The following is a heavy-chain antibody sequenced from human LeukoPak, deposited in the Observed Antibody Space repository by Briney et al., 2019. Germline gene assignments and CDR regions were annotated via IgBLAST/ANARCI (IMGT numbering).Heavy chain of an antibody. D-gene: IGHD3-3*01. J-gene: IGHJ4*02. CDR1: GYTFTSYG. V-gene: IGHV1-8*01. CDR3: ARDRSRITIFGVVRTGGDY. CDR2: MNPNSGNT. Sequence: ASVKVSCKASGYTFTSYGISWVRQATGQGLEWMGWMNPNSGNTGYAQKFQGRVTMTRNTSISTAYMELSSLRSEDTAVYYCARDRSRITIFGVVRTGGDYWGQGTLVTVSS.